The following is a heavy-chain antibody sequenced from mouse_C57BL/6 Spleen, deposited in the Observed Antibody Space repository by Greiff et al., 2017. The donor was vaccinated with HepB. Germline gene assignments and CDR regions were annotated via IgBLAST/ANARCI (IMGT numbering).Heavy chain of an antibody. CDR3: ARDDVSYWYFDV. CDR2: INYDGSST. CDR1: GFTFSDYY. D-gene: IGHD2-3*01. Sequence: EVMLVESEGGLVQPGSSMKLSCTASGFTFSDYYMAWVRQVPEKGLEWVANINYDGSSTYYLDSLKSRFIISRDNAKNILYLQMSSLKSEDTATYYCARDDVSYWYFDVWGTGTTVTVSS. V-gene: IGHV5-16*01. J-gene: IGHJ1*03.